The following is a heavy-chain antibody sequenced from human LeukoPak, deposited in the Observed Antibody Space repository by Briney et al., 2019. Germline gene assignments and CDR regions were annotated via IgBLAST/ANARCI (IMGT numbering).Heavy chain of an antibody. J-gene: IGHJ5*02. Sequence: GGSLRLSCAASGFTFSSYNMNWVRQAPGKGLEWVSYISSSSSTIYYADSVKGRFTISRDNAKNSLYLQMNSLRAEDTAVYYCARDLRLGYCSSTSCYPARNWFDPWGQGTLVTVSS. CDR1: GFTFSSYN. V-gene: IGHV3-48*04. D-gene: IGHD2-2*01. CDR3: ARDLRLGYCSSTSCYPARNWFDP. CDR2: ISSSSSTI.